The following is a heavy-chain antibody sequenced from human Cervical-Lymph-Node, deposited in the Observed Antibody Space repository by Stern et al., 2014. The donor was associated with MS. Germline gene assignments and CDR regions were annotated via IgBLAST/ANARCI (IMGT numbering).Heavy chain of an antibody. Sequence: VQLVESGAEVKKPGDSVKVSCKASGYTFTSHYMHWVRQAPGQGLEWVGIINPSGDSASYAQKFQGRVTMTRDTSTSTVYMELSSLRSEDTAVYYCASGTGSKRPTGNYWGQGTLVTVSS. CDR2: INPSGDSA. CDR3: ASGTGSKRPTGNY. V-gene: IGHV1-46*01. CDR1: GYTFTSHY. D-gene: IGHD3/OR15-3a*01. J-gene: IGHJ4*02.